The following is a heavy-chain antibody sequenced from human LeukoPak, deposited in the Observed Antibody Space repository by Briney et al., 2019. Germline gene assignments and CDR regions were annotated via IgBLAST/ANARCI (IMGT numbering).Heavy chain of an antibody. CDR3: VTHEVTVITRSTFDY. CDR1: GFTFSSYW. V-gene: IGHV3-7*01. CDR2: IKDDGSAK. Sequence: GGSLRLSCAASGFTFSSYWMTWVRQAPGKGLEWVANIKDDGSAKYYVDSVKGRFTISRDNAKNPLYLQMHSLRVDDTAVYYCVTHEVTVITRSTFDYWGQGTLLTVSS. D-gene: IGHD4-23*01. J-gene: IGHJ4*02.